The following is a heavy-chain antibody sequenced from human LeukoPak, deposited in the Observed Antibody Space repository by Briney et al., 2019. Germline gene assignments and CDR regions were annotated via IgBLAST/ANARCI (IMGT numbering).Heavy chain of an antibody. J-gene: IGHJ5*02. Sequence: PGGSLRLSCAASGFTFSSYAMHWVRQAPGKGLEYVSAISSNGGSTYYANSVKGRFTISRDNSKNTLYLQMGSLRAEDMAVYYCARDRFNYYDSSGEMGNWFDPWGQGTLVTVSS. V-gene: IGHV3-64*01. CDR1: GFTFSSYA. CDR2: ISSNGGST. CDR3: ARDRFNYYDSSGEMGNWFDP. D-gene: IGHD3-22*01.